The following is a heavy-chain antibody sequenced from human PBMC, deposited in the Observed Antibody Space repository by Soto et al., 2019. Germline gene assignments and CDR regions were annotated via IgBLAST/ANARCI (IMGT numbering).Heavy chain of an antibody. Sequence: QVQLVQSGAEVKKPGASVKVSCKASGYTFTSYGISWVRQAPGQGLEWMVWISAYNGNTNYAQKLKGRVTMTTDTSTNTAYMELRCLRSDDTAVYYCARDRGAYGMDVWGQGTTVTVSS. CDR3: ARDRGAYGMDV. J-gene: IGHJ6*02. CDR1: GYTFTSYG. CDR2: ISAYNGNT. V-gene: IGHV1-18*01.